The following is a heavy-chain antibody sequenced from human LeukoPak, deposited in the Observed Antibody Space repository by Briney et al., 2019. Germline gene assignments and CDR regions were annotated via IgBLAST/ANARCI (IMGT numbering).Heavy chain of an antibody. Sequence: SETLSLTCTVSGVSISSSNSYWGWIRQPPGKGLEWIGSIYYSGNTYYNASLKSQVSISIDTSKNQFSLRLTSVTAADTAVYYCARDYSSSWYESGGFDYWGQGTLVTVSS. CDR3: ARDYSSSWYESGGFDY. CDR2: IYYSGNT. D-gene: IGHD6-13*01. V-gene: IGHV4-39*02. CDR1: GVSISSSNSY. J-gene: IGHJ4*02.